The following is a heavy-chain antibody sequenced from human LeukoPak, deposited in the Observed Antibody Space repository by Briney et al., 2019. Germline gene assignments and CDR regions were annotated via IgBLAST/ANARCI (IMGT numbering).Heavy chain of an antibody. D-gene: IGHD2-15*01. V-gene: IGHV4-59*01. Sequence: ASETLSLTCTVSGGSISSYYWSWIRQPPGKGLEWIGYIYYSGSTNYNPSLKSRVTISVDTSKNQFSLKLNSVTAADTAVYYCARGGWYQAYWGQGTLVTVSS. J-gene: IGHJ4*02. CDR2: IYYSGST. CDR3: ARGGWYQAY. CDR1: GGSISSYY.